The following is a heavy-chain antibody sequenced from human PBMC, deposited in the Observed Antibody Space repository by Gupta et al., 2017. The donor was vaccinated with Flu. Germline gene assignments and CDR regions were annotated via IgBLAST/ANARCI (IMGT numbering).Heavy chain of an antibody. J-gene: IGHJ4*02. Sequence: QVQLVQSGAEVKKPGASVKVSCKASGYTFTRFDINWVRQATGQGLEWLGWMTPDNGITKYAQKFQGRVTMTRNASIGTAYLELSSLRSEDTAVYYCARGVGAVGDFWGQGTLRTVSS. CDR3: ARGVGAVGDF. CDR1: GYTFTRFD. D-gene: IGHD6-19*01. V-gene: IGHV1-8*01. CDR2: MTPDNGIT.